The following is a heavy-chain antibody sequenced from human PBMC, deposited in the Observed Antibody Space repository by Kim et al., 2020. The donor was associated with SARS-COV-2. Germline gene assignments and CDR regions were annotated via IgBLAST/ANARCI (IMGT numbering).Heavy chain of an antibody. V-gene: IGHV1-18*01. J-gene: IGHJ1*01. Sequence: QKLQGRVTMTTDTSTSTAYMELRSLRSDDTAVYYCASVDYGDSRAEYFQHWGQGTLVTVSS. CDR3: ASVDYGDSRAEYFQH. D-gene: IGHD4-17*01.